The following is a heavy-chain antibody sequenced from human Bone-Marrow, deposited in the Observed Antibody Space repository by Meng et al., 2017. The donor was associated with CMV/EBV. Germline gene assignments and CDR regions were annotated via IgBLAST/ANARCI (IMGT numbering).Heavy chain of an antibody. J-gene: IGHJ6*02. CDR3: AREVVVVVPAATNYYYYGMDV. D-gene: IGHD2-2*01. Sequence: GESLKISCAASGFTFSSYWMHWVRQAPGKGLVWVSRINSDGSSTSYADSVKGRFTISRDNAKNTLYLQTNSLRAEDTAVYYCAREVVVVVPAATNYYYYGMDVWGQGTTVTVSS. V-gene: IGHV3-74*01. CDR1: GFTFSSYW. CDR2: INSDGSST.